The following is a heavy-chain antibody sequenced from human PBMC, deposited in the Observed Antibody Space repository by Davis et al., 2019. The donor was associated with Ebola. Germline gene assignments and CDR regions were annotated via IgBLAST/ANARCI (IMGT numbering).Heavy chain of an antibody. CDR1: GFTFSSYE. J-gene: IGHJ6*02. V-gene: IGHV3-48*03. Sequence: PGGSLRLSCAASGFTFSSYEMNWVRQAPGKGLEWVSYISSSGSTIYYADSVKGRFTISRDNAKNSLYLQMNSLRAEDTAVYYCARDTPPRGYSYGPADYYGMDVWGQGTTVTVSS. D-gene: IGHD5-18*01. CDR2: ISSSGSTI. CDR3: ARDTPPRGYSYGPADYYGMDV.